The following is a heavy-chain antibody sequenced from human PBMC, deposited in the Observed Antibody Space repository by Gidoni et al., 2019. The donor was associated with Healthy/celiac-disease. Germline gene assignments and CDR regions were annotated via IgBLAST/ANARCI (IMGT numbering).Heavy chain of an antibody. CDR1: GGSISSYY. J-gene: IGHJ4*02. CDR3: ARAVRGKSGLFDY. Sequence: HVQLQASAPVLVTPSETLSLTCPVSGGSISSYYWSWIRQPPGKGLEWIGYIYYSGSTNYNPSLKSRVTISVDTCKNQFSLKLSSGTAADTAVDDCARAVRGKSGLFDYWGQGTLVTVSS. CDR2: IYYSGST. V-gene: IGHV4-59*01. D-gene: IGHD3-3*01.